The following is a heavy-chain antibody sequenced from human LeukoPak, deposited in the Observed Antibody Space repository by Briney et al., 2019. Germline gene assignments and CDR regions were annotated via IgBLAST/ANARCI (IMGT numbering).Heavy chain of an antibody. J-gene: IGHJ3*02. D-gene: IGHD3-16*01. Sequence: SETLSLTCTVSGYSISSGYYWGWIRQPPGKGLEWIGSIYHSGSTYYNPSLKSRVTITVDTSKNQFSLKLSSVTAADTAVYYCARQGGKGAFDIWGQGTMVTVSS. CDR3: ARQGGKGAFDI. V-gene: IGHV4-38-2*02. CDR1: GYSISSGYY. CDR2: IYHSGST.